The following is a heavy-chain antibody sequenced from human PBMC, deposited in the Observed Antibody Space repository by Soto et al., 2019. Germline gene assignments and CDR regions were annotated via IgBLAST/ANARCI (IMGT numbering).Heavy chain of an antibody. Sequence: PGGSLRLSCEASGLTFRSYALSWVRQAPGKGLEWVSGISDTGSNPYYADSVKGRFTIPRDNSKNTLSLQMKSLRADDTAMYYCAKAGGRVVDAYDTWGQGTLVTVSS. V-gene: IGHV3-23*01. CDR3: AKAGGRVVDAYDT. CDR1: GLTFRSYA. CDR2: ISDTGSNP. D-gene: IGHD3-3*01. J-gene: IGHJ5*02.